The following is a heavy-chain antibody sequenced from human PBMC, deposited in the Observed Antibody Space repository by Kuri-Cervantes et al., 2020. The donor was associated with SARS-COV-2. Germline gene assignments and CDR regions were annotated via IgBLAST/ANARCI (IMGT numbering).Heavy chain of an antibody. CDR3: AKDMESGGSYSTFDY. CDR2: ISWNSGSI. V-gene: IGHV3-9*01. Sequence: LSLTCAASGFTFDGYAMHWVRQAPGKGLEWVSGISWNSGSIGYADPVKGRFTISRDNAKNSLYLQMNSLRAEDTALYYCAKDMESGGSYSTFDYWGQGTLVTVSS. D-gene: IGHD2-15*01. CDR1: GFTFDGYA. J-gene: IGHJ4*02.